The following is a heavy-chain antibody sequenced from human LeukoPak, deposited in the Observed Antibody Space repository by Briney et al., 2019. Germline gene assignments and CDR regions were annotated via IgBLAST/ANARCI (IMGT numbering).Heavy chain of an antibody. Sequence: GGSLRLSCVASGFTFGSYGMSWARQAPGKGLEWVSIISGSGGSTYYADSVKGRFTISRDNSKNTLYLQMNSLRAEDTAVYYCAKSISYGDPTFDYWGQGTLVTVSS. CDR2: ISGSGGST. CDR1: GFTFGSYG. CDR3: AKSISYGDPTFDY. J-gene: IGHJ4*02. V-gene: IGHV3-23*01. D-gene: IGHD4-17*01.